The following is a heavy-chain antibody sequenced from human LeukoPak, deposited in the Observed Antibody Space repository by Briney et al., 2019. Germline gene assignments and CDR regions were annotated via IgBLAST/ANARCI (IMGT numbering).Heavy chain of an antibody. CDR3: ARAQSSSISRTTMDV. J-gene: IGHJ6*03. CDR2: ISYDGSNK. D-gene: IGHD2-2*01. CDR1: GFTFSSYA. V-gene: IGHV3-30-3*01. Sequence: GGSLRLSCAASGFTFSSYAMHWVRQAPGKGLEWVAVISYDGSNKYYADSVKGRFTISRDNSKNTLYLQMNSLRAEDTAVYYCARAQSSSISRTTMDVWGKGTTVTVSS.